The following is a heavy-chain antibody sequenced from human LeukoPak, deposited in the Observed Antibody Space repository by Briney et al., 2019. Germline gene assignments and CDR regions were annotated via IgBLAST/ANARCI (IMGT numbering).Heavy chain of an antibody. CDR1: GFTFTAYA. Sequence: PGRSLRLSCAASGFTFTAYAMHWVRQAPGKGLEWVALLAYDGTNEAYTNSVKGRFTISRDNSKNTVSLQMDNLRLDDTAVYYCARGGPLGDTNRFDFWGQGALVTVSS. D-gene: IGHD2-8*01. J-gene: IGHJ4*02. CDR2: LAYDGTNE. V-gene: IGHV3-30*04. CDR3: ARGGPLGDTNRFDF.